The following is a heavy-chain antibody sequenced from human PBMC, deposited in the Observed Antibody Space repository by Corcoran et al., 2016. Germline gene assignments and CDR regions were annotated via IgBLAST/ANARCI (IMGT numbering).Heavy chain of an antibody. J-gene: IGHJ4*02. CDR3: ARDGLSGSYSGFDY. CDR2: INAGNGNT. CDR1: GYTFTSYA. Sequence: QVQLVQSGAEVKKPGASVKVSCKASGYTFTSYAMHWVRQAPGQSLEWMGWINAGNGNTKYSQKFQGRVTINRATSESTAYMELSSLGSEDTAVYYGARDGLSGSYSGFDYWGQGTLVTVSS. V-gene: IGHV1-3*01. D-gene: IGHD1-26*01.